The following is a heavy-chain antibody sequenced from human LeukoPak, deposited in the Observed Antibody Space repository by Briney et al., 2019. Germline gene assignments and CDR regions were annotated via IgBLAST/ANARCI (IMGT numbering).Heavy chain of an antibody. CDR2: IYHSGST. Sequence: SETLSLTCTVSGGSISSYYWSWIRQPPGKGLEWIGYIYHSGSTYYNPSLKSRVTISVDRSKNQFSLKLSSVTAADTAVYYCARDQIAAAGTMDNWGQGTLVTVSS. D-gene: IGHD6-13*01. CDR3: ARDQIAAAGTMDN. J-gene: IGHJ4*02. V-gene: IGHV4-59*12. CDR1: GGSISSYY.